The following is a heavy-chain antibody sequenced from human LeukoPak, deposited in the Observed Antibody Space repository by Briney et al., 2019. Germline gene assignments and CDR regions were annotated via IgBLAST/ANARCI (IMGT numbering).Heavy chain of an antibody. CDR3: AGTLSGSYWGELPFDY. D-gene: IGHD1-26*01. CDR1: GGSISSYY. V-gene: IGHV4-59*01. Sequence: SETLSLTCTVSGGSISSYYWSWIRQPPGKGLEWIGYIYYSGSTNYNPSLKSRVTISVDTSKNQFSLKLSSVTAADTAVYYCAGTLSGSYWGELPFDYWGQGTLVTVSS. J-gene: IGHJ4*02. CDR2: IYYSGST.